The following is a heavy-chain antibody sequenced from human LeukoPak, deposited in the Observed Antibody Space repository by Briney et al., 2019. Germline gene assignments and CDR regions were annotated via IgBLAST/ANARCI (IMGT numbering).Heavy chain of an antibody. CDR2: IYTGGNT. Sequence: GGSLRLSCAASGFTVDSNYLSWVRQAPRKGLEWVSTIYTGGNTYYAASVKGRFTISRDFSKNTVFLHMNSLRAEDTAMYYCARGDDSGYYDYFDYWGQGALVTVSS. D-gene: IGHD3-22*01. V-gene: IGHV3-53*01. CDR1: GFTVDSNY. CDR3: ARGDDSGYYDYFDY. J-gene: IGHJ4*02.